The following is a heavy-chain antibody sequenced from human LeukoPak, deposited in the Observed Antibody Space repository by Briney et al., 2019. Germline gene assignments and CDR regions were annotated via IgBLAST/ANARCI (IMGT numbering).Heavy chain of an antibody. V-gene: IGHV3-20*04. CDR1: GFTFDDYG. Sequence: PGGSLRLSCAASGFTFDDYGMNWVRQAPGKGLEWVSGINWNGDSTGYEDSVKGRFTISRDNAKKSLYLQMNSLRAEDTALYYCARARGHDSSGSHFDYWGQGTLVTVSS. D-gene: IGHD3-22*01. J-gene: IGHJ4*02. CDR2: INWNGDST. CDR3: ARARGHDSSGSHFDY.